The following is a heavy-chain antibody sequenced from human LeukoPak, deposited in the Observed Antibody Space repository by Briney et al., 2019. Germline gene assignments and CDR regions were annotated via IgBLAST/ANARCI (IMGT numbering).Heavy chain of an antibody. CDR2: ISGSGGST. V-gene: IGHV3-23*01. J-gene: IGHJ4*02. D-gene: IGHD3-22*01. CDR3: ASRITMIVVVKEHY. CDR1: GFTFSSYA. Sequence: GGSLRLSCAASGFTFSSYAMSWVRQAPGKGLEWVSAISGSGGSTYYADSVKGRFTISRDNSKNTLYLQMNSLRAEDTAVYYCASRITMIVVVKEHYWGQGTPVTVSS.